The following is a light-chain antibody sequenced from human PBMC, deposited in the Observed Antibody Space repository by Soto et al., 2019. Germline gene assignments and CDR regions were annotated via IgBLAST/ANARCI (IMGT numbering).Light chain of an antibody. Sequence: VLLTQAPVTLTLSPGERATLSCRVSQSFRGLLAWYQQKPGQAPRLLIYDAYNRATGIPPRFSGSGSGTDFTLTISSLEPEDSALYYCQQRHMWPITFGQGTLLEI. CDR2: DAY. J-gene: IGKJ5*01. CDR3: QQRHMWPIT. CDR1: QSFRGL. V-gene: IGKV3-11*01.